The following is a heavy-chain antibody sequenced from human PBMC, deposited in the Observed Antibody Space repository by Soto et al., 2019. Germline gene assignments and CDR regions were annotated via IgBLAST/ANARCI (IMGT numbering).Heavy chain of an antibody. D-gene: IGHD3-16*01. J-gene: IGHJ4*02. CDR2: ISGSGGST. V-gene: IGHV3-23*01. CDR3: AEEWEVCDY. Sequence: EVQLLESGGGLVQPGGSLRLSCVASGFAFSSYAMSWVRQAPGKGLEWVSAISGSGGSTYYGDSVKGRFTISRDNSKNTLYLQRNSLRAEDTAVYYCAEEWEVCDYWGQGTLVTVSS. CDR1: GFAFSSYA.